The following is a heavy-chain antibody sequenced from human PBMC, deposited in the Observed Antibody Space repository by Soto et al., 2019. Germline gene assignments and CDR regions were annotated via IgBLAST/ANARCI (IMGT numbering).Heavy chain of an antibody. J-gene: IGHJ4*02. V-gene: IGHV3-21*01. CDR1: GFTFSSYS. D-gene: IGHD3-22*01. CDR2: ISSSSSYI. CDR3: AREYYYDSSGTSEGDY. Sequence: GGSLRLSCAAPGFTFSSYSMNWVRQAPGKGLEWVSSISSSSSYIYYADSVKGRFTISRDNAKNSLYLQMNSLRAEDTAVYYCAREYYYDSSGTSEGDYWGQGTLVTISS.